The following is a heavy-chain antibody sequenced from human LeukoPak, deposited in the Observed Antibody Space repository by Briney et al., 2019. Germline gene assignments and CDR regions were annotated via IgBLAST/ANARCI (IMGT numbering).Heavy chain of an antibody. J-gene: IGHJ4*02. D-gene: IGHD3-22*01. CDR3: ARAYYYDSSGYPVYFDY. CDR2: IDPSGGST. CDR1: GYTFTSYY. V-gene: IGHV1-46*01. Sequence: VALVKVSCKASGYTFTSYYMHWVRQAPGQGLEWMGIIDPSGGSTSYAQKFQGRVTMTRDTSTSTVYMELSSLRSEDRAVYYCARAYYYDSSGYPVYFDYWGQGTLVTVSS.